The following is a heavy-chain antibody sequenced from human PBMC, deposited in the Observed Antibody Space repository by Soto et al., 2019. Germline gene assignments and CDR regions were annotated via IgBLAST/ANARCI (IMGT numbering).Heavy chain of an antibody. CDR2: VFYSGNT. CDR3: ARHYGAFDP. CDR1: GGSITSRGYY. Sequence: QLQLQESGPGRVKPSETLSLTCSFSGGSITSRGYYGGGFRQPPGKGLEWLGSVFYSGNTYHNPSLKSRVITSVDTSKNQFSLKMSSVTAADTAVYYCARHYGAFDPWGQGTLVTVSS. V-gene: IGHV4-39*01. D-gene: IGHD4-17*01. J-gene: IGHJ5*02.